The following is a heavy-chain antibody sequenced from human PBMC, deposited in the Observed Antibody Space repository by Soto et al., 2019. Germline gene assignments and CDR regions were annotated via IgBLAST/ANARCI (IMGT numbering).Heavy chain of an antibody. CDR1: GGSISSYY. CDR3: ASLAAAGTMVGYFDY. CDR2: ICYSGST. D-gene: IGHD6-13*01. J-gene: IGHJ4*02. Sequence: SETLSLTCTVSGGSISSYYWSWIRQPPGKGLEWIGYICYSGSTNYNPSLKSRVTISVDTSKNQFSLKLSSVTAADTAVYYCASLAAAGTMVGYFDYWGQGTLVTVSS. V-gene: IGHV4-59*08.